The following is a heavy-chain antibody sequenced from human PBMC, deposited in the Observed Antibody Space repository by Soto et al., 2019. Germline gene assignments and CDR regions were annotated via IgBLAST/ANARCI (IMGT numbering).Heavy chain of an antibody. CDR2: ISAYNGNT. CDR1: GYTFTNYG. CDR3: ATSRDYYDSSGYYSNWFDP. J-gene: IGHJ5*02. D-gene: IGHD3-22*01. V-gene: IGHV1-18*01. Sequence: ASVKVSCKASGYTFTNYGISWVRQAPGQGLEWMGWISAYNGNTNYAQKFQGRVTMTTDTSTNTAYMELSSLRSDDTAVYYCATSRDYYDSSGYYSNWFDPWGQGTLVTVSS.